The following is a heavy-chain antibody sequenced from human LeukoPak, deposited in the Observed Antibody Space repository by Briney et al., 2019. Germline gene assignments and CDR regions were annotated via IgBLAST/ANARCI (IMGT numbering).Heavy chain of an antibody. Sequence: GGSLRLSCAASGFTFSSYTMDWVRRPQGRGRGGVPVISYDGSNKYYAGSVKGRFTISRDNSKNTLYLQMNSLRAEDTAVYYCARPDLTGTNAFDIWGQGTMVTVSS. CDR1: GFTFSSYT. CDR2: ISYDGSNK. D-gene: IGHD1-7*01. V-gene: IGHV3-30-3*01. CDR3: ARPDLTGTNAFDI. J-gene: IGHJ3*02.